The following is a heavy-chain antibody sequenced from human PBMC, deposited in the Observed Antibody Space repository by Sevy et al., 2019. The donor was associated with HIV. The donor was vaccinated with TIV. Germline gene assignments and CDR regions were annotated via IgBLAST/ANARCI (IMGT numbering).Heavy chain of an antibody. V-gene: IGHV4-39*01. D-gene: IGHD2-21*01. Sequence: SETLSLICTVSGGSISASNYDWGWIRQSPGMGLEWIGSMFYSGTTYFNPSLKSRVTISVDTSKNQFSPKLNSVTAADTAVYYCARQGGIVDRAFDYWGQGTLVTVSS. CDR3: ARQGGIVDRAFDY. CDR2: MFYSGTT. J-gene: IGHJ4*02. CDR1: GGSISASNYD.